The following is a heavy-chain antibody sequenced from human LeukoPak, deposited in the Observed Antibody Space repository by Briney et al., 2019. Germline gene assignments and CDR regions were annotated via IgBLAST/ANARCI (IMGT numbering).Heavy chain of an antibody. CDR3: ASTLYSSGWYVLDAFDI. V-gene: IGHV4-59*12. Sequence: SETLSLTCTVSGGSMSSYYWSWIRQPPGKGLEGFGYIYEWGSTNYNPPLKSRVHKSVDTSKNQFSLKLSSVTAADTAVYYCASTLYSSGWYVLDAFDIWGQGTMVTVSS. J-gene: IGHJ3*02. CDR2: IYEWGST. D-gene: IGHD6-19*01. CDR1: GGSMSSYY.